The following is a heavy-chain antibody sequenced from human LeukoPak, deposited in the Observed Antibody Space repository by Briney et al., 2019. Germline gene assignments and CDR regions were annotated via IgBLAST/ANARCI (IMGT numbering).Heavy chain of an antibody. CDR3: AKAFYSLRFLAEYYFDY. CDR1: GFTFDDYA. Sequence: PGGSLRLSCAASGFTFDDYAMYWVRQAPGKGLEWVSSITWNSGSKVYADSVKGRFTISRDNSKNTLYLQMNSLSAEDTAVYYCAKAFYSLRFLAEYYFDYWGQGTLVTVSS. J-gene: IGHJ4*02. CDR2: ITWNSGSK. D-gene: IGHD3-3*01. V-gene: IGHV3-9*01.